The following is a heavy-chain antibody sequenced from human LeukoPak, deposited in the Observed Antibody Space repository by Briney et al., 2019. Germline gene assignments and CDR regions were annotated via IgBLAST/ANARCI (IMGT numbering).Heavy chain of an antibody. CDR3: ARDPGMEWLLLWWFDP. J-gene: IGHJ5*02. CDR1: GFTFSSYA. D-gene: IGHD3-3*01. V-gene: IGHV3-30-3*01. CDR2: ISYDGSNK. Sequence: PGGSLRLSCAASGFTFSSYAMHWVRQAPGKGLEWVAVISYDGSNKYYADSVRGRFTISRDNSKNTLYLQMNSLRAEGTAVYYCARDPGMEWLLLWWFDPWGQGTLVTVSS.